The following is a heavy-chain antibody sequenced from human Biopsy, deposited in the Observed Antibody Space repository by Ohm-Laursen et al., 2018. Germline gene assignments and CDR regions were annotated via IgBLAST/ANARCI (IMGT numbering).Heavy chain of an antibody. CDR1: GYTLTELS. D-gene: IGHD1-1*01. V-gene: IGHV1-24*01. CDR3: AADINVWNVNY. J-gene: IGHJ4*02. Sequence: SVKVSCKVSGYTLTELSMHWVRQAPGRGLEWMGGFVPENGKTIYAQKFQGRVTMTEDTSTDTAYMERSSLRSEDTAVYYCAADINVWNVNYWGQGTQVTVSS. CDR2: FVPENGKT.